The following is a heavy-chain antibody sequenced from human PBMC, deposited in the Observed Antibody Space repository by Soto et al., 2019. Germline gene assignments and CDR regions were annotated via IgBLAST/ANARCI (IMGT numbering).Heavy chain of an antibody. CDR2: IYWNNDK. Sequence: SGPTLVNPTQTLTLTCTFSGFSLSTSGLGVGWFRQPPGKALEWLALIYWNNDKRYSPSLKSRINITKETSKNQVVLTMTTMDTVEKAKYYCATFYGSGNYEIDNNCFDPWRKGTLVTVSS. CDR3: ATFYGSGNYEIDNNCFDP. J-gene: IGHJ5*02. D-gene: IGHD3-10*01. V-gene: IGHV2-5*01. CDR1: GFSLSTSGLG.